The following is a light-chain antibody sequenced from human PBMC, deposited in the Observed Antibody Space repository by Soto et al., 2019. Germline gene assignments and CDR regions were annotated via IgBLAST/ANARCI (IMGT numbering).Light chain of an antibody. V-gene: IGLV2-14*01. CDR2: EVT. CDR3: SSYPSSATPYV. CDR1: SSDIGPYNY. Sequence: QSALTQPASVSGSPGQSITISCIGTSSDIGPYNYVSWYQQHPDKAPKLILYEVTNRPSGASDRFSGSKSGNAAFLTISGLQAEDEADYYCSSYPSSATPYVFGTGTKVTVL. J-gene: IGLJ1*01.